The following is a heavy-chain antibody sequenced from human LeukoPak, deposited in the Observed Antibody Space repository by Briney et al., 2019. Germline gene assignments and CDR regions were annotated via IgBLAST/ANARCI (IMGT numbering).Heavy chain of an antibody. CDR2: ISSNGGST. CDR1: GFTFSSCA. D-gene: IGHD1-26*01. CDR3: ARDKTGGATNFDY. J-gene: IGHJ4*02. V-gene: IGHV3-64*01. Sequence: PGGSLRLSCAASGFTFSSCAMHWVRQAPGKGLEYVSAISSNGGSTYYANSVKGRFTISRDNSKNTLYLQMGSLRAEDMAVYYCARDKTGGATNFDYWGQGTLVTVSS.